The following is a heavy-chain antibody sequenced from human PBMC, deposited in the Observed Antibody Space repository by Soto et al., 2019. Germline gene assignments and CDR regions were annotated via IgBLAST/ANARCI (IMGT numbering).Heavy chain of an antibody. V-gene: IGHV3-7*01. CDR2: IKQDGTEK. Sequence: GYLIVSCAASGFTFSNYWMSWVRQAPGKGLEWVANIKQDGTEKYYEESVKGRFTISRDNTKNSMYLQMNSLRAEDTGIYSCARGRISGTTFYWGQGP. CDR3: ARGRISGTTFY. CDR1: GFTFSNYW. D-gene: IGHD1-7*01. J-gene: IGHJ4*02.